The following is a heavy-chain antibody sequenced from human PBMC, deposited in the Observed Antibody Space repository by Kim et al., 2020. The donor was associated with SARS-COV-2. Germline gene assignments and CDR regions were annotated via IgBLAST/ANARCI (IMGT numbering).Heavy chain of an antibody. Sequence: ASVKVSCKASGYTFTSYAMNWVRQAPGQRLEWMGWINAGNGNTKYSQKFQGRVTITRDTSASTAYMELSSLRSEDTAVYYCARVGIAAAGYYYGMDVWGQGTTVTVSS. J-gene: IGHJ6*02. CDR3: ARVGIAAAGYYYGMDV. D-gene: IGHD6-13*01. CDR1: GYTFTSYA. V-gene: IGHV1-3*01. CDR2: INAGNGNT.